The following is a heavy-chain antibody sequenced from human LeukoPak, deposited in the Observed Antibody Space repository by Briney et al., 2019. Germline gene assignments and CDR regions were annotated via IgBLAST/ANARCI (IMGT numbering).Heavy chain of an antibody. Sequence: SETLSLTCAVYGGSFSGYYWSWIRQPPGKGLEWIGEINHSGSTNYNPSLKSRVTISVDTSKNQFSLKLSSVTAADTAVYYCARVTGYMIEDYFDYSGQGTLGTVSS. CDR2: INHSGST. V-gene: IGHV4-34*01. D-gene: IGHD3-22*01. CDR3: ARVTGYMIEDYFDY. J-gene: IGHJ4*02. CDR1: GGSFSGYY.